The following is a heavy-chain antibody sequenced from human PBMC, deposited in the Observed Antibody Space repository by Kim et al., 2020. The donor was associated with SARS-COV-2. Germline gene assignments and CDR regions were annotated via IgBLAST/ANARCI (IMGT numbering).Heavy chain of an antibody. CDR2: ISGSGGST. Sequence: GGSLRLSCAASGFTFSSYAMSWVRQAPGKGLEWVSAISGSGGSTYYADSVKGRFTISRDNSKNTLYLQMNSLRAEDTAVYYCAKPDYYDSSGYRYFDYLGQGTLVTVSS. D-gene: IGHD3-22*01. CDR3: AKPDYYDSSGYRYFDY. V-gene: IGHV3-23*01. CDR1: GFTFSSYA. J-gene: IGHJ4*02.